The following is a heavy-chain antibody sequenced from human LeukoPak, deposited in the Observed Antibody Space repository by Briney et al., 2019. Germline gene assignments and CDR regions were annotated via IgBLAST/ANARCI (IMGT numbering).Heavy chain of an antibody. Sequence: GGSLRLSCAASGFTFSTYDMHWVRQAPGKGLEWVAVISTDGNTKYYADSVKGRFTISRDNSENTLYLQMNSLRTEDTAVCYCARDPRHGKLDYFDYWGQGTLVTVSS. D-gene: IGHD1-1*01. J-gene: IGHJ4*02. V-gene: IGHV3-30*04. CDR3: ARDPRHGKLDYFDY. CDR1: GFTFSTYD. CDR2: ISTDGNTK.